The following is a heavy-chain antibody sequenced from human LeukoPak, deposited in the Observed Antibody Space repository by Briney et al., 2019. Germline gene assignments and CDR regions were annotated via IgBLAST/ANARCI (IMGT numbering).Heavy chain of an antibody. CDR1: GFTSSSYS. J-gene: IGHJ3*02. Sequence: GGSLRLSCAASGFTSSSYSMIWVRQAPGKGLEWVSYISSSSSTIYYADSVKGRFTISRDNAKNSLYLQMNSLRAEDTAVYYCARESSSGWYDVFDIWGQGTMVTVSS. D-gene: IGHD6-19*01. V-gene: IGHV3-48*04. CDR3: ARESSSGWYDVFDI. CDR2: ISSSSSTI.